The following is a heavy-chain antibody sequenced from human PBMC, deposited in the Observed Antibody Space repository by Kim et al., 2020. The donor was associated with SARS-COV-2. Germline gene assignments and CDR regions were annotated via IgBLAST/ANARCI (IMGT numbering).Heavy chain of an antibody. V-gene: IGHV3-33*01. Sequence: GGSLRLSCAASGFTFSSYGMHWVRQAPGKGLEWVAVIWYDGSNKYYADSVKGRFTISRDNSKNTLYLQMNSLRAEDTAVYYCARDEISSGWSFDYWGQGTRVSLSS. CDR3: ARDEISSGWSFDY. CDR1: GFTFSSYG. D-gene: IGHD6-19*01. CDR2: IWYDGSNK. J-gene: IGHJ4*02.